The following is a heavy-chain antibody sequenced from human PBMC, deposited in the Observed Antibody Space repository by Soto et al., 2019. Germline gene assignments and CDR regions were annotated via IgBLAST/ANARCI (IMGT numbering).Heavy chain of an antibody. Sequence: SETLSVTCTFPADSLSTRGSYLVGIRQPPGKGLEWIGSFYYSGSTSYNSSLQSRLTISVDTSKNLFSLNLRSVTAADTATYYCARRGMMLVPLWGQGTVVTVSS. CDR2: FYYSGST. CDR1: ADSLSTRGSY. J-gene: IGHJ3*01. D-gene: IGHD3-10*02. CDR3: ARRGMMLVPL. V-gene: IGHV4-39*01.